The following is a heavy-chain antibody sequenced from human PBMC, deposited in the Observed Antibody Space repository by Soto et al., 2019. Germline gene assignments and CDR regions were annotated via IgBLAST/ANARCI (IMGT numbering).Heavy chain of an antibody. J-gene: IGHJ6*03. V-gene: IGHV1-8*01. CDR1: GYTFTSYD. D-gene: IGHD3-10*01. Sequence: ASVKVSCKASGYTFTSYDINWVRQATGQGLEWMGWMNPNSGNTGYAQKFQGRVTMTRNTSISTAYMELSSLRSEDTAVYYCARGFRYYYGSGAEYYYCYSYMAVWGKGTTLTVSS. CDR2: MNPNSGNT. CDR3: ARGFRYYYGSGAEYYYCYSYMAV.